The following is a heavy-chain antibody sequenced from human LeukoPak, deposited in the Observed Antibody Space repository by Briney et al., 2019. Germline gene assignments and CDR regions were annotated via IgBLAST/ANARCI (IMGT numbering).Heavy chain of an antibody. CDR2: INHSGCT. CDR1: GGSFSGYY. J-gene: IGHJ3*02. V-gene: IGHV4-34*01. Sequence: SETLSLTCAVYGGSFSGYYWSWIRQPPGKGLEWIGEINHSGCTNYNPSLKSRVTISVDTSKNQFSLKLSSVTAADTAVYYCARGSPEEADAFDIWGQGTMVTVSS. CDR3: ARGSPEEADAFDI.